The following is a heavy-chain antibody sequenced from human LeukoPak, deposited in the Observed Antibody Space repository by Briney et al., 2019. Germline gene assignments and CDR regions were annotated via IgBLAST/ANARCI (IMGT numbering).Heavy chain of an antibody. CDR2: IKEDGSEK. J-gene: IGHJ4*02. CDR1: GFTFSSYS. V-gene: IGHV3-7*01. CDR3: ARGYFDY. Sequence: GGSLRLFCAASGFTFSSYSMNWVRQAPGKGLEWVANIKEDGSEKYYVDSVKGRFTISRDNAKNSLFLQMNSLRVEDTAVYYCARGYFDYWGQGTLVTVSS.